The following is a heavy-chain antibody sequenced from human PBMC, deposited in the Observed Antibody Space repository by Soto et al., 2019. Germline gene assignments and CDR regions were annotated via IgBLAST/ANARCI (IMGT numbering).Heavy chain of an antibody. J-gene: IGHJ4*02. CDR2: ISGSGGST. CDR1: GFTFSSYA. CDR3: AKDLGGSLKLAPNPRDPLDY. Sequence: GGSLRLSCAASGFTFSSYAMSWVRQAPGKGLEWVSAISGSGGSTYYADSVKGRFTISRDNSKNTLYLQMNSLRAEDTAVYYCAKDLGGSLKLAPNPRDPLDYWGQGTLVTVSS. V-gene: IGHV3-23*01. D-gene: IGHD1-26*01.